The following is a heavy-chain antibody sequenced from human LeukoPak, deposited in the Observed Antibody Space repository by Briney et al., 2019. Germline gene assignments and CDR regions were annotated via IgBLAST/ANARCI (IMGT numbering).Heavy chain of an antibody. V-gene: IGHV3-15*01. Sequence: PGGSLRLSCAASGFTFSSYWMSWVRQAPGKGLEWVGRIKSKTDGGTTDYAAPVKGRFTISRDDSKNTLYLQMNSLKTEDTAVYYCTTGLGMSYDILTGPSDYWGQGTLVTVSS. D-gene: IGHD3-9*01. CDR3: TTGLGMSYDILTGPSDY. CDR1: GFTFSSYW. CDR2: IKSKTDGGTT. J-gene: IGHJ4*02.